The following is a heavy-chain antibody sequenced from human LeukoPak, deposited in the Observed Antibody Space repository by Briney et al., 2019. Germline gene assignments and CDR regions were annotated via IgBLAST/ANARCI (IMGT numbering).Heavy chain of an antibody. CDR2: IHSTGST. CDR1: GGSVSGYY. D-gene: IGHD5-12*01. CDR3: AREHPVAIAPDH. V-gene: IGHV4-4*07. J-gene: IGHJ4*02. Sequence: SETLSLTCTVSGGSVSGYYWSSIRQSAGKGLEWIGRIHSTGSTNYNPSLQSRVTMSVDTSKNQFFLKLTSVAAADTAVYYCAREHPVAIAPDHWGQGTLVTVSS.